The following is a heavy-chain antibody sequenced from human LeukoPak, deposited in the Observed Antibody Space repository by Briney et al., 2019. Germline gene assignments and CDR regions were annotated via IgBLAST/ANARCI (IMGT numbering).Heavy chain of an antibody. CDR1: GYTFTGYY. CDR3: AKSSGWSTGSGYYGMDV. J-gene: IGHJ6*02. V-gene: IGHV1-2*06. CDR2: INPNSGGT. Sequence: ASVKVSCKASGYTFTGYYMHWVRQAPGQGLEWMGRINPNSGGTNYAQKFQGRLTMTSDTSISTAYMELSRLRSDDTAVYYCAKSSGWSTGSGYYGMDVWGQGTTVTVSS. D-gene: IGHD6-19*01.